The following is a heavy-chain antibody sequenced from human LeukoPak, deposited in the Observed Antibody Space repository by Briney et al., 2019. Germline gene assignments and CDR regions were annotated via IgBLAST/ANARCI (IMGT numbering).Heavy chain of an antibody. V-gene: IGHV3-48*01. D-gene: IGHD2/OR15-2a*01. CDR3: ARGLWTDESDAFDI. J-gene: IGHJ3*02. CDR2: ISSSSSTT. Sequence: PGGSLRLSCAASGFTFSSYSMNWVRQAPGKGLEWVSYISSSSSTTYYADSVKGRFTIPRDNAKNSLYLQMNSLRAEDTAVYYCARGLWTDESDAFDIWGQGTMVTVSS. CDR1: GFTFSSYS.